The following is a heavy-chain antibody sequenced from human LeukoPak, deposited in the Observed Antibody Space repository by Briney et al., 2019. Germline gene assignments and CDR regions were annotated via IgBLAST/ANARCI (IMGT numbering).Heavy chain of an antibody. CDR2: ISSSGSTI. J-gene: IGHJ6*02. D-gene: IGHD2-21*01. CDR3: AKELWWWNRYGMDV. CDR1: GFTFSDYY. Sequence: GGSLRLSCAASGFTFSDYYMSWIRQAPGKGLEWVSYISSSGSTIYYADSVKGRFTISRDNAKNSLYLQMNSLRAEDTAVYYCAKELWWWNRYGMDVWGQGTTVTVSS. V-gene: IGHV3-11*01.